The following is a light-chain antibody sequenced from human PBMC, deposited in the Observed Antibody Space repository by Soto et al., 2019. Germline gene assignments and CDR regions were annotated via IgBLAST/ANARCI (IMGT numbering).Light chain of an antibody. CDR1: QSVHTF. CDR3: HQRSKRPPDT. CDR2: GAS. J-gene: IGKJ5*01. V-gene: IGKV3-11*01. Sequence: IMVTQSPGARSQSPREAASLACRASQSVHTFLAWYQQKPGQAPRLLIYGASTRATGVPARFSGSGSGTDFTLTISSLEPEDFAVYCCHQRSKRPPDTFDQGTRLEIK.